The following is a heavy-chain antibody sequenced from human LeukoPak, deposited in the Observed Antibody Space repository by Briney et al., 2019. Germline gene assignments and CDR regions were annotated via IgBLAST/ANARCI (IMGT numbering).Heavy chain of an antibody. Sequence: GGSLRLSCAASGFTFSSHGMNWVRQAPGKVLEWVSGISPSGGITYYTDSVKGRFTISRDNSKNTQSLQMNSLRAEDTAVYCCAKDDDWGRYKHWGQGTLVTVSS. V-gene: IGHV3-23*01. CDR1: GFTFSSHG. CDR2: ISPSGGIT. J-gene: IGHJ1*01. CDR3: AKDDDWGRYKH. D-gene: IGHD3-16*01.